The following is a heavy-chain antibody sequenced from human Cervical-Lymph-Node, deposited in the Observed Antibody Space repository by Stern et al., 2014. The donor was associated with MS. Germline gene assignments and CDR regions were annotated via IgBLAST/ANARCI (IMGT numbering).Heavy chain of an antibody. J-gene: IGHJ4*02. CDR3: ARQGGRSSWFED. CDR2: FSFKGNT. CDR1: GVSISSSAYY. D-gene: IGHD2-15*01. V-gene: IGHV4-39*01. Sequence: VQLVESGPGLVKPSETLSLTCIVSGVSISSSAYYWNWIRQSPGKGLEWIGSFSFKGNTYHNPSLRSRVSISGDTSGTQFSLGLGSVTAADTALYYCARQGGRSSWFEDWGLVTLVTVSS.